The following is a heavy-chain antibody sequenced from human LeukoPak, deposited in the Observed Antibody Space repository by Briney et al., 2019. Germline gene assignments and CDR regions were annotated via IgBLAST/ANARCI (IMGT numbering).Heavy chain of an antibody. CDR2: IYHSGST. D-gene: IGHD5-12*01. Sequence: TSETLSLTYTVSGYSISSGYYWGWIRQPPGKGLEWIGSIYHSGSTNYNPSLKSRVTISVDTSKNQFSLKLSSVTAADTAVYYCAGRYSGYDEPINWFDPWGQGTLVTVSS. CDR3: AGRYSGYDEPINWFDP. J-gene: IGHJ5*02. CDR1: GYSISSGYY. V-gene: IGHV4-38-2*02.